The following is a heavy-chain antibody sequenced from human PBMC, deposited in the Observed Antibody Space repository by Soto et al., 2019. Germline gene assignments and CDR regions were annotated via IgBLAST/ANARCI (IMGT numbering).Heavy chain of an antibody. J-gene: IGHJ6*02. CDR1: GGSVSSESHY. Sequence: PSETRSLTCTVSGGSVSSESHYWCWIRQTPGKGLEWIGYIYYTGSTNYNPSLKGRVSMSVDTSRDQVSLRLRSVTRADTAVYYCAGDQYEFRVGSYYYAMEVWGQGTKVTVSS. V-gene: IGHV4-61*01. CDR3: AGDQYEFRVGSYYYAMEV. D-gene: IGHD3-10*01. CDR2: IYYTGST.